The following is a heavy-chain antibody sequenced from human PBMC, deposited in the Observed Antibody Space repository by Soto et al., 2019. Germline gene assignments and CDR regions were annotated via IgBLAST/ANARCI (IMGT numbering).Heavy chain of an antibody. CDR3: ATGKLLRITIFGVAPAAFDI. Sequence: GASVKVSCKVSGYTLTELSMHWVRQAPGKGLEWMGGFDPEDGETIYAQKFQGRVTMTEDTSTDTAYMELSSLRSEDTAVYYCATGKLLRITIFGVAPAAFDIWGQGTMVTVSS. V-gene: IGHV1-24*01. J-gene: IGHJ3*02. CDR2: FDPEDGET. CDR1: GYTLTELS. D-gene: IGHD3-3*01.